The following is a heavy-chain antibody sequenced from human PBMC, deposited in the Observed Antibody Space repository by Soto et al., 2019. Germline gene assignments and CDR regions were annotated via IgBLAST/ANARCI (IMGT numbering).Heavy chain of an antibody. J-gene: IGHJ6*02. CDR3: ARDYDFWSGPYGMDV. CDR2: IYYSGST. D-gene: IGHD3-3*01. Sequence: SETLSLTCTVSGGSISSYYWSWVRQPPGKGLEWIGYIYYSGSTNYNPSLKSRVTISVDTSKNQFSLKLSSVTAADTAVYYCARDYDFWSGPYGMDVWGQGTTVTVSS. V-gene: IGHV4-59*01. CDR1: GGSISSYY.